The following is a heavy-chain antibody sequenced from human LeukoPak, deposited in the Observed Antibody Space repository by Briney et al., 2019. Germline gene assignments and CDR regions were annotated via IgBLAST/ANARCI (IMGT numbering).Heavy chain of an antibody. CDR2: IYSGGST. CDR3: ASESKSSYDSSGYYYRY. CDR1: GFTVSSNY. Sequence: GGSLRLSCAASGFTVSSNYMSWVRQAPGKGLEWVSVIYSGGSTYYADSVKGRFTISRDNSKNTLYLQMNSLRAEDTAVYYCASESKSSYDSSGYYYRYWGQGTLVTVSS. D-gene: IGHD3-22*01. V-gene: IGHV3-66*02. J-gene: IGHJ4*02.